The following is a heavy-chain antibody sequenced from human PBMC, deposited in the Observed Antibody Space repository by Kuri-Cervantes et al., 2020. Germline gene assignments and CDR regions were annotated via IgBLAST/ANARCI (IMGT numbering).Heavy chain of an antibody. Sequence: GESLKISCAASGFTFSSYAMHWVRQAPGKGLEWVAVISYDGSNKYYADSVKGRFTISRDNSKNTLYLQMNNLRAEDTAVYYCAKSFDIWGQGTMVTVSS. CDR2: ISYDGSNK. V-gene: IGHV3-30-3*01. CDR3: AKSFDI. CDR1: GFTFSSYA. J-gene: IGHJ3*02.